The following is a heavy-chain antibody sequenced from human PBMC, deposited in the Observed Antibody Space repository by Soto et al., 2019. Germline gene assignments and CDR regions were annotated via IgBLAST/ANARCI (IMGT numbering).Heavy chain of an antibody. Sequence: GASVKVSCKASGYTFTGYYMHWVRQAPGQGLEWMGWINPNSGGTNYAQKFQGRVTMTRDTSISTAYMELSRLRSDDTAVYYCARDLAPRGVVAATRVDYWGQGTLVTVSS. CDR1: GYTFTGYY. CDR2: INPNSGGT. D-gene: IGHD2-15*01. V-gene: IGHV1-2*02. CDR3: ARDLAPRGVVAATRVDY. J-gene: IGHJ4*02.